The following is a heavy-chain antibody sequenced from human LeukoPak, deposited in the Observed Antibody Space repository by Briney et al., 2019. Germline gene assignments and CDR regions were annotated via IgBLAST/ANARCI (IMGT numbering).Heavy chain of an antibody. Sequence: GGSLRLSCAASGFTFSSYSMHWVRQAPGKGLEWLTLISYHGSNKDYTDSVKGRFTISRDNSKNTLFVQMNSLRTEDTAIYFCARSPERLGQGYLDSWGQGTLVTVSS. CDR2: ISYHGSNK. D-gene: IGHD3/OR15-3a*01. CDR1: GFTFSSYS. J-gene: IGHJ4*02. CDR3: ARSPERLGQGYLDS. V-gene: IGHV3-30*04.